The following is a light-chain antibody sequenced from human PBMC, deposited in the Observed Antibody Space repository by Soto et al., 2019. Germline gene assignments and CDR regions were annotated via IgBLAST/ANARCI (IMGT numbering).Light chain of an antibody. CDR1: SGHSNYA. CDR2: VNSGGSH. Sequence: QAVLTQSPSASASLGASVKLTCTLSSGHSNYAIAWHQQQPEKGPRYLMKVNSGGSHIKGDGIPDRFSGSSSGAERYLFISSLQSEDGADYYCQTWGTGRASVVLGGGTQLTVL. CDR3: QTWGTGRASVV. V-gene: IGLV4-69*01. J-gene: IGLJ7*01.